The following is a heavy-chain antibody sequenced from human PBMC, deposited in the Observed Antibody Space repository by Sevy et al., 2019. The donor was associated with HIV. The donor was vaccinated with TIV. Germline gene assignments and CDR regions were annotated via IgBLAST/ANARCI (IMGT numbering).Heavy chain of an antibody. J-gene: IGHJ4*02. Sequence: GESLKISCRGSGYTFTSYWIGWVRQMPGKGLEWMGIIYPGDSAIRYSPSFQGQVTISADKSINTAFLQWSSLKASDTAIYYCTRRRGDGYNEFDYWGQGTLVTVSS. D-gene: IGHD3-10*01. V-gene: IGHV5-51*01. CDR3: TRRRGDGYNEFDY. CDR1: GYTFTSYW. CDR2: IYPGDSAI.